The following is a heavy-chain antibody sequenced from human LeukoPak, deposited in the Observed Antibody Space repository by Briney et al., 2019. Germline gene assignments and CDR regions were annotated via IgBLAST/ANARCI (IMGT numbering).Heavy chain of an antibody. CDR3: ARNYDSSGYYYYYYMDV. Sequence: ASVKVSCKASGYTFTSYDINWARQATGQGLEWMGWMNPNSGNTGYAQKFQGRVTMTRNTSISTAYMELSSLRSEDTAVYYCARNYDSSGYYYYYYMDVWGKGTTVTVSS. CDR2: MNPNSGNT. D-gene: IGHD3-22*01. J-gene: IGHJ6*03. V-gene: IGHV1-8*01. CDR1: GYTFTSYD.